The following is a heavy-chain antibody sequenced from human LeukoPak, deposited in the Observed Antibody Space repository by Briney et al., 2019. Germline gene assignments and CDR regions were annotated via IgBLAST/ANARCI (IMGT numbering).Heavy chain of an antibody. CDR2: RYYSGST. CDR1: GGSISSYY. CDR3: ARVREDFDTD. D-gene: IGHD3-9*01. V-gene: IGHV4-59*01. J-gene: IGHJ1*01. Sequence: PSETLSLTCSVSGGSISSYYWTWIRQPPGKGLEWIGYRYYSGSTTYNPSLKSRVTISVDTSKSQFSLKLISVTAADTAIYYCARVREDFDTDWGQGTLVTVSS.